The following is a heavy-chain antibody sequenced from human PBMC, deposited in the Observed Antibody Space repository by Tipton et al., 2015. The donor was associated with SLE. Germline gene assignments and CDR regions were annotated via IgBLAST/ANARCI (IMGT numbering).Heavy chain of an antibody. Sequence: QSGPEVKKPGASVKVSCKASGYTFTSYGISWVRQAPGQGLEWMGWISAYNGDTEYAQKFQGRVTMSTDTATSTAYMELRSLRSDDTAIYYCARDPHEFWSAYFWDFWGQGTPVTVSS. CDR3: ARDPHEFWSAYFWDF. CDR2: ISAYNGDT. V-gene: IGHV1-18*01. CDR1: GYTFTSYG. J-gene: IGHJ4*02. D-gene: IGHD3-3*01.